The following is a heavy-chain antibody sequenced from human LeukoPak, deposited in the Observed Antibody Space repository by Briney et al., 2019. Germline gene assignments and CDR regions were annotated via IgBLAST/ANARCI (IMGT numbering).Heavy chain of an antibody. Sequence: WASVRVSCKASGGTFSSYAISWVRQAPGQGLEWMGGIIPIFGTANYAQKFQGRVTITADESTSTVYMELSSLRSDDTAVYYCARTAARRFDYWGQGTLVTVSS. V-gene: IGHV1-69*13. CDR3: ARTAARRFDY. CDR2: IIPIFGTA. CDR1: GGTFSSYA. D-gene: IGHD6-6*01. J-gene: IGHJ4*02.